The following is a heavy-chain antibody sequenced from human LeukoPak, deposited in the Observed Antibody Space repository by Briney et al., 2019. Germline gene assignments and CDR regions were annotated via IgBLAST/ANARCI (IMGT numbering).Heavy chain of an antibody. Sequence: SAKVSCKASGGTFSSYAISWVRQAPGQGLEWMGRIIPIFGTANYAQKFQGRVTITTDESTSTAYMELSSLRSEDTAVYYCARDVIVVVTADAFDIWGQGTMVTVSS. V-gene: IGHV1-69*05. CDR2: IIPIFGTA. CDR1: GGTFSSYA. CDR3: ARDVIVVVTADAFDI. J-gene: IGHJ3*02. D-gene: IGHD2-21*02.